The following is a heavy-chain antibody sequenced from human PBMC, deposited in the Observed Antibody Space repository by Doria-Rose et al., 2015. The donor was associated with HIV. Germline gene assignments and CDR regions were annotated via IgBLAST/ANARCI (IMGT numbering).Heavy chain of an antibody. Sequence: GLLKPSKTLSLTCAVYGGAFSTYHWSWIRQPPGKGLEWIGEINHSGSTNYNPSLKSRVTISVDTSKNQFSLRLTSVTAADTAVYYCARGSLTEEIWAFDIWGQGTMVTVSS. V-gene: IGHV4-34*01. CDR1: GGAFSTYH. J-gene: IGHJ3*02. CDR3: ARGSLTEEIWAFDI. D-gene: IGHD3-16*01. CDR2: INHSGST.